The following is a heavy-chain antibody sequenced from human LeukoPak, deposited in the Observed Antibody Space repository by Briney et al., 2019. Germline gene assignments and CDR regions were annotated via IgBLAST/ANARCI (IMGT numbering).Heavy chain of an antibody. CDR1: GFTFTVYA. Sequence: GGSLRLSCAASGFTFTVYAMIWVRQAPGKGLEWVSVISGSGGTSYYADSVKGRFTISRDNSKNTLDLQMNSLRAEDTALYYCARGLTAISLIDYWGQGTLVTVSS. CDR3: ARGLTAISLIDY. J-gene: IGHJ4*02. D-gene: IGHD2-21*02. V-gene: IGHV3-23*01. CDR2: ISGSGGTS.